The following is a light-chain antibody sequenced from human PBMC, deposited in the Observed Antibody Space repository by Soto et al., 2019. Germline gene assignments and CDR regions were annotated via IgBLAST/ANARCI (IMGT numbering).Light chain of an antibody. CDR1: QSISSW. CDR3: QQYNTYPLT. J-gene: IGKJ4*01. Sequence: DIQMTQSPSTLSASVGDRVTITCRASQSISSWLAWYQQKPWKAPKLLIYKASTLETGDPSRFSGSGSGTEFTLTISGLQPDDIATYYCQQYNTYPLTFGGGTKVEIK. V-gene: IGKV1-5*03. CDR2: KAS.